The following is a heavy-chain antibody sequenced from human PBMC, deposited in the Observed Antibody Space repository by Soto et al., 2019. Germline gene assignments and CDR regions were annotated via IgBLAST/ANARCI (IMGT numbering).Heavy chain of an antibody. CDR3: ARVGSSWYLGALDWFDP. J-gene: IGHJ5*02. CDR2: ISDYNGKT. V-gene: IGHV1-18*01. D-gene: IGHD6-13*01. Sequence: QVQLVQSGAEVKKPGASVKVSCKASGYTFTSDGISWVRQAPGQGLEWMGRISDYNGKTNYAQKVKGRVTMTTATSTSKAYMELTSLRSDDTAVYYCARVGSSWYLGALDWFDPWGQGTLVTVSS. CDR1: GYTFTSDG.